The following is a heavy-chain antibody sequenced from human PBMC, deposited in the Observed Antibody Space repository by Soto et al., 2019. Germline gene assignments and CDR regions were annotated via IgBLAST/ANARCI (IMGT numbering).Heavy chain of an antibody. CDR2: AYYSGSP. CDR3: VRHSNRLVLAEKGFDC. D-gene: IGHD2-15*01. J-gene: IGHJ4*02. V-gene: IGHV4-39*01. Sequence: SETLSLTCTVSGGYISSSSYYWGWIRQPPGRGLEWFGSAYYSGSPYYNPSLQSRVTISVDTSKNQFSLKLSSVTAADTAVYYCVRHSNRLVLAEKGFDCWGQGTQVTVSS. CDR1: GGYISSSSYY.